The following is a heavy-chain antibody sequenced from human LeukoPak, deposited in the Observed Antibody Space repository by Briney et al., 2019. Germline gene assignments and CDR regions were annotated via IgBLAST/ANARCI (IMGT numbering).Heavy chain of an antibody. D-gene: IGHD5-12*01. CDR3: ARDSGWISDY. CDR2: LYTDGTT. V-gene: IGHV3-66*01. CDR1: GFTVSNTY. Sequence: GGSLRLSCAASGFTVSNTYMSWVRQAPGKGLEWVSVLYTDGTTYYADSVKGRFTISRNNSKNTLYLQMNSLRAEDTAVYYCARDSGWISDYWGQGTLVTVSS. J-gene: IGHJ4*02.